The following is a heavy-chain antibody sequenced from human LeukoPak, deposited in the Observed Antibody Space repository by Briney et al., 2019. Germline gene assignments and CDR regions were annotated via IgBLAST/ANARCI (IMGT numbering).Heavy chain of an antibody. CDR2: IYYSGST. J-gene: IGHJ3*02. D-gene: IGHD3-22*01. V-gene: IGHV4-38-2*02. CDR3: ARDGVVVITPGNAFDI. CDR1: GYSISSGYY. Sequence: SETLSLTCTVSGYSISSGYYWGWIRQPPGKGLEWIGSIYYSGSTYYNPSLKSRVTISVDTSKNQFSLKLSSVTAADTAVYYCARDGVVVITPGNAFDIWGQGTMVTVSS.